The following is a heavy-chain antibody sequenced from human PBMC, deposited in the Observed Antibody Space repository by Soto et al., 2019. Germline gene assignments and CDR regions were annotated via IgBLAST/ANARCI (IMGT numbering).Heavy chain of an antibody. CDR3: AIHPPFGYSSTCPFDY. Sequence: XESLKLYWQCAGYSFTNYWIVLVLKMPGKGLEWMGIIYPGESDTRYSPSLQGQVTISADKSISTAYLQWSSLKASYTAMYDCAIHPPFGYSSTCPFDYWGQGTLVTVSS. D-gene: IGHD6-13*01. V-gene: IGHV5-51*01. CDR1: GYSFTNYW. CDR2: IYPGESDT. J-gene: IGHJ4*02.